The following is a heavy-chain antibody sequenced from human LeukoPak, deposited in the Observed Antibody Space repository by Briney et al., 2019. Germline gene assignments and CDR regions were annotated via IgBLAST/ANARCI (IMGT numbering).Heavy chain of an antibody. CDR3: ARDKGYYPNWYFDL. J-gene: IGHJ2*01. CDR2: ISGSGSTI. D-gene: IGHD3-22*01. CDR1: GFTFSSYA. Sequence: GGSLRLSCAASGFTFSSYAMSWVRQAPGKGLEWVSYISGSGSTIYYADSVKGRFTVSRDNAKNSLYLQMSSLRAEDTAVYYCARDKGYYPNWYFDLWGRGTLVTVSS. V-gene: IGHV3-48*04.